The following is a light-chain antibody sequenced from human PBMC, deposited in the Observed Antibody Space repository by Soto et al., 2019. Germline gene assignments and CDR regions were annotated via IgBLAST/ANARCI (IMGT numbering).Light chain of an antibody. J-gene: IGLJ2*01. CDR1: SIDIGAYNF. CDR2: DVN. CDR3: TSWTTSTTMI. Sequence: QSALTQPASVSGSPGQSITISRTGTSIDIGAYNFVSWYQQHPGKAPKLMLYDVNIRPSGVSNRFSGSKSGNTASLTISGLQAEDEADYYCTSWTTSTTMIFGGGTKVTVL. V-gene: IGLV2-14*03.